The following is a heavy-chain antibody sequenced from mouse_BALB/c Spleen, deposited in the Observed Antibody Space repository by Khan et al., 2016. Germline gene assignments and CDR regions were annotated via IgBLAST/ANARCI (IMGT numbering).Heavy chain of an antibody. V-gene: IGHV1S136*01. CDR3: SRSAYAMDV. CDR1: GYTFTSDA. CDR2: INPYNDGT. J-gene: IGHJ4*01. Sequence: VQLKESGPERVKPGALVKIFCKVSGYTFTSDAMHCVKQKPGQGLEWIGYINPYNDGTKYNEKFKGKATLTSDKSSSTAYMELNRLASEYSAVDYSSRSAYAMDVGGQGTSLT.